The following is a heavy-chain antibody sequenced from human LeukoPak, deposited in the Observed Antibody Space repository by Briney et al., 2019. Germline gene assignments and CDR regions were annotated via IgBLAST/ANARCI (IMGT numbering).Heavy chain of an antibody. CDR2: IYYSGST. Sequence: SQTLSLTCTVSGGSISSGDYYWSWIRQPPGKGLEWIGYIYYSGSTNYNPSLKSRVTISVDTSKNQFSLKLSSVTAADTAVYYCARVNDYGDYDYFDYWGQGTLVTVSS. J-gene: IGHJ4*02. V-gene: IGHV4-30-4*01. CDR1: GGSISSGDYY. CDR3: ARVNDYGDYDYFDY. D-gene: IGHD4-17*01.